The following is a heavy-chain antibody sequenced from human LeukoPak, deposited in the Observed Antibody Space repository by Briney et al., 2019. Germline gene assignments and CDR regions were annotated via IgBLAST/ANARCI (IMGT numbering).Heavy chain of an antibody. Sequence: GRSLRLSCAASGFTFSSYGMHWVRQAPGKGLEWVAVIWYDGSNKYYADSVKGRFTISRDNSKNTLYLQMNSLRAEDTAVYYCATRSYSSSLVGYYYYYMDVWGKGTTVTVSS. V-gene: IGHV3-33*01. J-gene: IGHJ6*03. CDR3: ATRSYSSSLVGYYYYYMDV. D-gene: IGHD6-13*01. CDR2: IWYDGSNK. CDR1: GFTFSSYG.